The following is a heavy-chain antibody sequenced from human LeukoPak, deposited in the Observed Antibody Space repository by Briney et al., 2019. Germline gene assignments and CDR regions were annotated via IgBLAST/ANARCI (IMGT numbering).Heavy chain of an antibody. CDR1: GGTFSSYA. CDR2: IITIIDIA. V-gene: IGHV1-69*04. D-gene: IGHD3-16*02. CDR3: ASRSSAYCYYGMDV. Sequence: ASVKFSCKASGGTFSSYAISWVRQATGQGLGWVGRIITIIDIANYAQKFQGRVTITADKSTSTAYMELSSLRSEDTDVYYCASRSSAYCYYGMDVWGQGTTVTVSS. J-gene: IGHJ6*02.